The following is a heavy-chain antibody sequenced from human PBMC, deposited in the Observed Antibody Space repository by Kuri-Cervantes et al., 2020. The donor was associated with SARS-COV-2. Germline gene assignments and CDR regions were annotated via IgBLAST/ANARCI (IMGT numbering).Heavy chain of an antibody. J-gene: IGHJ6*03. CDR1: GYSISSGDY. D-gene: IGHD2-8*01. CDR3: ATLPYCTKGVCYTYYYYYMDV. V-gene: IGHV4-38-2*02. CDR2: IYHSGST. Sequence: GSLRLSCTVSGYSISSGDYWGWSRQPPGEGLGWSGSIYHSGSTYYNPSLKSRVPISVDTSKNQFVLKLSSVTAADTAVYYCATLPYCTKGVCYTYYYYYMDVWGKGTMVTVSS.